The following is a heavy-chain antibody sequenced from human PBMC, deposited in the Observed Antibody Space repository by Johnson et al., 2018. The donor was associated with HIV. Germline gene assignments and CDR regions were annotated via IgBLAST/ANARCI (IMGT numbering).Heavy chain of an antibody. CDR1: GFTFSSYV. CDR2: LTGSGDTT. CDR3: VRRANVGTSVWGDFGL. Sequence: VQLVESGGGVVQPGRSLRLSCAASGFTFSSYVMNWVRQAPGKGLEWVSTLTGSGDTTSYADSVKGRFTISRDNSKNTLQLQMNGLSAEDTAVYYCVRRANVGTSVWGDFGLWGQGTMATVSS. V-gene: IGHV3-23*04. J-gene: IGHJ3*01. D-gene: IGHD3-16*01.